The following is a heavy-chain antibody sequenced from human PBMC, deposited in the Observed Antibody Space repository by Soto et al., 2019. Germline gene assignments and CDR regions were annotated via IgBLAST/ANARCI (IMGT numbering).Heavy chain of an antibody. V-gene: IGHV1-18*01. CDR3: ARGRYGDY. CDR1: GYSFTTYG. Sequence: QVHLVQSGAEVKKPGASVKVSCTGSGYSFTTYGITWVRQAPGQGLEWMGWISANNGNTNYAQKLQGRGTVTRETSTSTAYMELRSLSSEDTAVYDCARGRYGDYWGKGALVTVSS. J-gene: IGHJ4*02. D-gene: IGHD1-1*01. CDR2: ISANNGNT.